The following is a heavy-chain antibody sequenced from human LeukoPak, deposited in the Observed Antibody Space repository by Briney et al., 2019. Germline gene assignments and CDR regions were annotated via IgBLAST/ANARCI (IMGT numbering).Heavy chain of an antibody. CDR2: INHSGST. J-gene: IGHJ4*02. D-gene: IGHD6-19*01. CDR3: ARAGSGWPFDY. V-gene: IGHV4-34*01. CDR1: GGSFSGYY. Sequence: SETLSLTCAVYGGSFSGYYWSWIRQPPGKGLEWIGEINHSGSTNYNPSLKSRVTISIDTSKNQFSLKLSSVTAADTAVYYCARAGSGWPFDYWGQGTLVTVSS.